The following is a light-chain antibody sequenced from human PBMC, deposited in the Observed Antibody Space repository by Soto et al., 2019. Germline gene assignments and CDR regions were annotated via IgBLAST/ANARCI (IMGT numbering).Light chain of an antibody. CDR2: AAS. J-gene: IGKJ5*01. CDR3: QHYESSSSIT. V-gene: IGKV3-20*01. Sequence: EVVLTQSPGTLSLSPGERATLSCRTSQSVSANYLVWYQQSPGQAPRLVIYAASSRATGIPDRFTGSGSGTDFALTITSLEPEDFAVYYCQHYESSSSITFGHGTRLEIK. CDR1: QSVSANY.